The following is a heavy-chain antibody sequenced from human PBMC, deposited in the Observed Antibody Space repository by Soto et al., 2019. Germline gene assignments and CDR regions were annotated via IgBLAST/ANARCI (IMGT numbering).Heavy chain of an antibody. V-gene: IGHV4-4*07. Sequence: SETLSLTCTVSGGSISNYYCNWIRQPAGKGLEWIGRIDTSGSTNYNPSLKSRVTMSVDTSKQEFSLKLSSVTAADTALYYCARGGQDFWSGPFDYWGQGALVTVAS. CDR1: GGSISNYY. D-gene: IGHD3-3*01. CDR2: IDTSGST. CDR3: ARGGQDFWSGPFDY. J-gene: IGHJ4*02.